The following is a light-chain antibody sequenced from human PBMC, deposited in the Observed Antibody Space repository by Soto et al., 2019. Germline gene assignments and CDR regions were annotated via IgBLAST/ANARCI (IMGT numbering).Light chain of an antibody. CDR1: TRDIAGYNY. CDR2: QVT. CDR3: TSFSSSTSLYV. V-gene: IGLV2-14*01. J-gene: IGLJ1*01. Sequence: QSVLTQPASVSGSPGQSITISCTGTTRDIAGYNYISWYQQLPGKAPKLMIYQVTIRPSGISNRFSGSKSGNTASLTISGLQAVDEADYYCTSFSSSTSLYVFGTGTKV.